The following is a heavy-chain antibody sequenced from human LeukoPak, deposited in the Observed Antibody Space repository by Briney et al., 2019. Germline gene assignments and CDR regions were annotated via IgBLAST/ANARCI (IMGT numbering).Heavy chain of an antibody. CDR2: ISGYNGNT. V-gene: IGHV1-18*04. D-gene: IGHD6-19*01. Sequence: GASVKVSCKASGYTFTSYHLHWVRQAPGQGLEWMGWISGYNGNTYYAQNLQGRVTMTTDTSTSTAYMELRSLRSADTAVYYCARDLKRGYSSGRYSWGTGSSNDYWGQGTLVTVSS. CDR3: ARDLKRGYSSGRYSWGTGSSNDY. J-gene: IGHJ4*02. CDR1: GYTFTSYH.